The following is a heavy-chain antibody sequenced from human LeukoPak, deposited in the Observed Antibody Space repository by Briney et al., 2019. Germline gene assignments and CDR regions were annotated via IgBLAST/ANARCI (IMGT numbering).Heavy chain of an antibody. J-gene: IGHJ6*03. CDR1: GGSFSGYY. Sequence: SETPSLTCAVYGGSFSGYYWSWIRQPPGKGLEWIGEINHSGSTNYNPSLKSRVTISVDTSKNQFSLKLSSVTAADTAVYYCARFSRGMVRGVIGTLYYYYMDVWGKGTTVTVSS. CDR3: ARFSRGMVRGVIGTLYYYYMDV. CDR2: INHSGST. V-gene: IGHV4-34*01. D-gene: IGHD3-10*01.